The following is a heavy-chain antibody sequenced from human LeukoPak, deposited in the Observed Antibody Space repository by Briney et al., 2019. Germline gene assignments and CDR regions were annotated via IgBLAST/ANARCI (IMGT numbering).Heavy chain of an antibody. V-gene: IGHV1-69*13. Sequence: SVKVSCKASGGTFSSYTISWVRQAPGQGLEWMGGIIPIFGTANYAQKFQGRVTITADDSTSAAYMELSSLRSEDTAVYYCARDSGERGSGSYLIAYWGQGTLVTVSS. D-gene: IGHD3-10*01. J-gene: IGHJ4*02. CDR3: ARDSGERGSGSYLIAY. CDR2: IIPIFGTA. CDR1: GGTFSSYT.